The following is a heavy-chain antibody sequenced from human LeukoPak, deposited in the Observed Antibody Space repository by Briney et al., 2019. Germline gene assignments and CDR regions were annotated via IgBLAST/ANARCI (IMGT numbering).Heavy chain of an antibody. J-gene: IGHJ4*02. CDR2: ITGSGPYI. D-gene: IGHD3-10*01. Sequence: GGSLRLSCVASGFTFSASTMHWVRLSPGKGLEWVSSITGSGPYILYADSVKRRFTISRDNTKNLLYLEMNSLRAEDTAMYYCVRDGPRAGRGVIFENWGQGTLVTVSS. V-gene: IGHV3-21*06. CDR1: GFTFSAST. CDR3: VRDGPRAGRGVIFEN.